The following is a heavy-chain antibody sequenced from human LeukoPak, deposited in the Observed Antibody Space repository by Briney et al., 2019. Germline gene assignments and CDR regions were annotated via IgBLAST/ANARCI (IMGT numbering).Heavy chain of an antibody. CDR3: ASSTYDLLTGLGLTHDF. V-gene: IGHV4-34*01. CDR1: GGSFSDYY. CDR2: VHPSGRT. D-gene: IGHD3-9*01. J-gene: IGHJ4*02. Sequence: SETLSLTCAVYGGSFSDYYWTRIRQPPGKGLEWIGEVHPSGRTNYKSSFKSRVTISVDTSKNQFSLSLSSVTAANTAVYFCASSTYDLLTGLGLTHDFWGQGTLVTVSS.